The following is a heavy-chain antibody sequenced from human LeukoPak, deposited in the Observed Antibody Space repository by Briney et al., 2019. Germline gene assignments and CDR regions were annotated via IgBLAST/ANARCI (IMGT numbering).Heavy chain of an antibody. CDR3: ARDGGGSYLVLYY. D-gene: IGHD3-16*02. Sequence: GGSLRLSCAASGFTFSGSAMHWVRQAPGKGLEWVAVIWYDGSNKYYADSVKGRFTISRDNSKNTLYLQMNSLRAEDTAVYYCARDGGGSYLVLYYWGQGTLVTVSS. CDR2: IWYDGSNK. V-gene: IGHV3-33*08. CDR1: GFTFSGSA. J-gene: IGHJ4*02.